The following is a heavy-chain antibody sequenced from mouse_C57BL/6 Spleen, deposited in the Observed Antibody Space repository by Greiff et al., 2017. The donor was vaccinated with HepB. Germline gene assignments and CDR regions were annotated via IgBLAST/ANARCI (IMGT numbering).Heavy chain of an antibody. CDR1: GFTFSSYA. D-gene: IGHD3-2*02. V-gene: IGHV5-9-1*02. J-gene: IGHJ4*01. CDR3: TRDSRQLRLRADY. CDR2: ISSGGDYI. Sequence: EVQVVESGEGLVKPGGSLKLSCAASGFTFSSYAMSWVRQTPEKRLVWVAYISSGGDYIYYADTVKGRFTIYRDNARNTLYLQMSSLKSEDTAMYYCTRDSRQLRLRADYWGQGTSVTVSS.